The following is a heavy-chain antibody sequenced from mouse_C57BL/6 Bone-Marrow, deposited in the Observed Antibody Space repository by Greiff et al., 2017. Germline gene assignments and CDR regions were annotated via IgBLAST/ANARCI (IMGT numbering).Heavy chain of an antibody. V-gene: IGHV1-53*01. J-gene: IGHJ3*01. CDR2: INPSNGGT. CDR1: GYTFTSYW. Sequence: VKLQQPGTELVKPGASVKLSCKASGYTFTSYWMHWVKQRPGQGLEWIGNINPSNGGTNYNEKFKSKATLTVDKSSSTAYMQLSSLAAEDSAVYYCARSETPAWFAYWGQGTLVTVSA. CDR3: ARSETPAWFAY.